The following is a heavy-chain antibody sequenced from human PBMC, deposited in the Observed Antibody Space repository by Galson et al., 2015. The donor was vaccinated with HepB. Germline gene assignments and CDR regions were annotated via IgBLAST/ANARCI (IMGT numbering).Heavy chain of an antibody. CDR3: ANSDRGGIAVAGLHY. CDR2: ISYDGSDK. D-gene: IGHD6-19*01. J-gene: IGHJ4*02. Sequence: SLRLSCAASGFSFSINAMHWVRQAPGKGLEWVALISYDGSDKYFAESVKGRFTISRDNSKNTLYLQMNSLTPEDTAVYYCANSDRGGIAVAGLHYWSQGTLVTVSS. V-gene: IGHV3-30*18. CDR1: GFSFSINA.